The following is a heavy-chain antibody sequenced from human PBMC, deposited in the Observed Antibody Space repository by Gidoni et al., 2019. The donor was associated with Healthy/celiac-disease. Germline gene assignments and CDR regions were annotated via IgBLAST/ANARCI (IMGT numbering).Heavy chain of an antibody. CDR2: IYYSGST. J-gene: IGHJ5*02. D-gene: IGHD3-10*01. CDR3: ASGGAPGWFDP. Sequence: QLQLQESGPGLVKPSETLSLTCTVSGGSISSSSYYWGWIRQPPGKGLEWIGSIYYSGSTYYNPSLKSRVTISVDTSKNQFSLKLSSVTAADTAVYYCASGGAPGWFDPWGQGTLVTVSS. V-gene: IGHV4-39*01. CDR1: GGSISSSSYY.